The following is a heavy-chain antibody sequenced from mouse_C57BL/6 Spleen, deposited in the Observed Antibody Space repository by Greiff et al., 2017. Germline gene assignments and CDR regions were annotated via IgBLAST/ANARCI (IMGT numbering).Heavy chain of an antibody. D-gene: IGHD1-1*01. Sequence: QVQLQQPGAELVRPGTSVKLSCKASGYTFTSYWMHWVKQRPGQGLEWIGVIDPSDSYTNYNQKFKGKATLTVDTSSSTAYMQLSSLTSEDSAVYYCARSLITTVVATGFAYWGQGTLVTVSA. CDR1: GYTFTSYW. V-gene: IGHV1-59*01. CDR2: IDPSDSYT. CDR3: ARSLITTVVATGFAY. J-gene: IGHJ3*01.